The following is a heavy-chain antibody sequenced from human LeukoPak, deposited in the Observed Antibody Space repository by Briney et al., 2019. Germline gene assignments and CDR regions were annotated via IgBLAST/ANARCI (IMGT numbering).Heavy chain of an antibody. D-gene: IGHD1-1*01. CDR1: GYTFTGYY. Sequence: ASVKVSCKASGYTFTGYYMHWVRQAPGQGLEWMGWINPNSGGTNYAQKFQGRVTMTRDTSISTAYMELSRLRSDDTAVYYCAREYRPVQLERPRTLAFDIWGQGTMVTVSS. J-gene: IGHJ3*02. V-gene: IGHV1-2*02. CDR3: AREYRPVQLERPRTLAFDI. CDR2: INPNSGGT.